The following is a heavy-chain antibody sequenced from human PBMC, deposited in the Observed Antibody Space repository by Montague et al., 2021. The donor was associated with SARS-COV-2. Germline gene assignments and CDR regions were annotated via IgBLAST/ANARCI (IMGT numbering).Heavy chain of an antibody. CDR1: GFTFSGYY. CDR2: ISTSSTYT. CDR3: ASTLMRGAYSYYGMDV. Sequence: SLSLSFSASGFTFSGYYMTWIRQAPGKGLEWVSYISTSSTYTKYADSVQGRFTISRDNAKNLMYLQMNSLRVEDTAVYYCASTLMRGAYSYYGMDVWGQGTTVTVSS. D-gene: IGHD3-16*01. V-gene: IGHV3-11*03. J-gene: IGHJ6*02.